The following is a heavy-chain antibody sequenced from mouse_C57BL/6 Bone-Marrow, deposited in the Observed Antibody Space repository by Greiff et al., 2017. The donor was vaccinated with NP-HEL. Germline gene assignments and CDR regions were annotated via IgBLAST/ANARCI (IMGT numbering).Heavy chain of an antibody. V-gene: IGHV1-82*01. J-gene: IGHJ4*01. Sequence: VQLQQSGPELVKPGASVKISCKASGYAFSSSWMNWVKQRPGKGLEWIGRIYPGDGDTNYNGKFKGKATLTADKSSSTAYMQLSSLTSEDSAVYFCARGYYDYDVYAMDYWGQGTSVTVSS. CDR3: ARGYYDYDVYAMDY. D-gene: IGHD2-4*01. CDR2: IYPGDGDT. CDR1: GYAFSSSW.